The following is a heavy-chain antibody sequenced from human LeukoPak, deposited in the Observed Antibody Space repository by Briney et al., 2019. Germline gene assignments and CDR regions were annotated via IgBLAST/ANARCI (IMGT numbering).Heavy chain of an antibody. D-gene: IGHD5-18*01. V-gene: IGHV4-59*01. CDR1: GGSISSYY. Sequence: ASETLSLTRTVSGGSISSYYWSWIRQPPGKGLEWIGYIYYTGSTNYNPSLKSGITISLDTSKNQFSLRLSSVTAADTAVYYCARETAMGNFDYWGQGTLLTVS. CDR2: IYYTGST. J-gene: IGHJ4*02. CDR3: ARETAMGNFDY.